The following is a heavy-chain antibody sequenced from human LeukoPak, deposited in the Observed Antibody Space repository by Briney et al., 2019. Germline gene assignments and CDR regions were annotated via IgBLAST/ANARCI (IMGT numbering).Heavy chain of an antibody. Sequence: GASVKVSCKASGYTLTSYDINWVRQATGQGLEWMGRINTNSGNTDYAQKFQGRVTMTRNTSISTAYMELSSLKSEDTAVYYCARGLLQFWNGYTADVFDIWGQGTMVTVSS. V-gene: IGHV1-8*01. CDR3: ARGLLQFWNGYTADVFDI. CDR2: INTNSGNT. CDR1: GYTLTSYD. D-gene: IGHD3-3*01. J-gene: IGHJ3*02.